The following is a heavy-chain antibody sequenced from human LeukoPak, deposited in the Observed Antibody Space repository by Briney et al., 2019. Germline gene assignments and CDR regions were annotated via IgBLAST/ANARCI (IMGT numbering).Heavy chain of an antibody. CDR1: GLTFSTYA. D-gene: IGHD3-10*01. Sequence: GGTLRLSCAASGLTFSTYAMHWVRQAPGKGLEWVAVISDDGSNKYYADSVKGRFTISRDNSKNTLYLQMNSLRAEDTAVYYCARDHGSGSYFSHCDYWGQGTLVTVSS. V-gene: IGHV3-33*05. CDR3: ARDHGSGSYFSHCDY. J-gene: IGHJ4*02. CDR2: ISDDGSNK.